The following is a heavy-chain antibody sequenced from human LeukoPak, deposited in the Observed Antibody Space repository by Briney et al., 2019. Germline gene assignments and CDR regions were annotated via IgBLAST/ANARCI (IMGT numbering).Heavy chain of an antibody. J-gene: IGHJ4*02. CDR3: VRQPGGSDYDFWSGYSFYFDY. CDR1: GGSISSSNYY. CDR2: IYYSGKT. V-gene: IGHV4-39*01. Sequence: SETLSLTCTVSGGSISSSNYYWGWIRQPPGEGLEWIGTIYYSGKTYYTPSLKSRVTISVDTSKNQFSLKLSSVTAADTAVYYCVRQPGGSDYDFWSGYSFYFDYWGQGTLVTVS. D-gene: IGHD3-3*01.